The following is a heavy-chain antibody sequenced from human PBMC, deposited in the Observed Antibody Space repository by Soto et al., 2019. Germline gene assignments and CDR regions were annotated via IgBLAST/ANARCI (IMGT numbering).Heavy chain of an antibody. J-gene: IGHJ4*02. CDR2: IYYSGST. V-gene: IGHV4-31*03. Sequence: LSLTCTVSGGSISSGGYYWSWIRQQPGKGLEWIGYIYYSGSTYYNPSLKSRVTISVDTSKNQFSLKLSSVTAADTAVYYCASLGTTVSALDSWGPGSLVTVCS. D-gene: IGHD4-4*01. CDR1: GGSISSGGYY. CDR3: ASLGTTVSALDS.